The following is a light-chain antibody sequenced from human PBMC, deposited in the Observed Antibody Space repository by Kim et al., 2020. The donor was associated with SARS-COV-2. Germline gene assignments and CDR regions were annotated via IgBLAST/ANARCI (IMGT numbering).Light chain of an antibody. CDR2: QIS. Sequence: PASISCRSSQNLENSDGHTCLSWLQRRPGQSPRLLICQISNRFSGVPDRFSGSGAGTEFTLKISRVEAEDVGLYCCMQSTQFPRTFDQGTKVDIK. CDR3: MQSTQFPRT. V-gene: IGKV2-24*01. J-gene: IGKJ1*01. CDR1: QNLENSDGHTC.